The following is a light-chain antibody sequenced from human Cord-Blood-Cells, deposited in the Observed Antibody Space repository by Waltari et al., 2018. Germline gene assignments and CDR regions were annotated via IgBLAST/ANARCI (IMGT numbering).Light chain of an antibody. CDR3: CSYAGSSTFV. V-gene: IGLV2-23*02. CDR2: EVS. Sequence: QSALTQPASVSGSPGPPLTISCTGTISDAGSYNLVSWYQQHPGKAPKLMLYEVSKRPSGVSNRFSGSKSGNTASLTISGLQAEEEADYYCCSYAGSSTFVFGTGTKVTVL. CDR1: ISDAGSYNL. J-gene: IGLJ1*01.